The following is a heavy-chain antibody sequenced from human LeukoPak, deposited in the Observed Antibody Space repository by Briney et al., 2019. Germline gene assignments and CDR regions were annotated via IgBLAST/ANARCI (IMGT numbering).Heavy chain of an antibody. V-gene: IGHV3-21*01. J-gene: IGHJ6*02. CDR1: GFTFSPYS. Sequence: GGSLRLSCAASGFTFSPYSMNWVRQAAGKGLEWVSSISTSSTYIYYADSVKGRFTISRDNAKNSLYLQMNSLRAEDTAVYYCARHEPVITLSSYYYGMDVWGPGTTVTVSS. D-gene: IGHD1-14*01. CDR3: ARHEPVITLSSYYYGMDV. CDR2: ISTSSTYI.